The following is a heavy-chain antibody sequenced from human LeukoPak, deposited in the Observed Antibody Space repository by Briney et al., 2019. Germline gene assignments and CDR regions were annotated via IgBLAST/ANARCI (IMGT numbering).Heavy chain of an antibody. V-gene: IGHV3-30-3*01. D-gene: IGHD1-26*01. J-gene: IGHJ4*02. CDR2: ISYDGTTS. CDR1: GFIFANYA. CDR3: ARTSGREKNFDF. Sequence: GTSLRLSCSASGFIFANYAMHWVRQAPGKGLEWVSLISYDGTTSFYADSMKGRLTVSRDNSNNTLHLHLSGLKPEDTAIFYCARTSGREKNFDFWGQGTLVTVSP.